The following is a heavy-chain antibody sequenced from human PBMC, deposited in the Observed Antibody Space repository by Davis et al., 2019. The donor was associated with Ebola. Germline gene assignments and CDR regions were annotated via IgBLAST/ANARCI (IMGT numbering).Heavy chain of an antibody. CDR2: IRSKANSYAT. D-gene: IGHD6-19*01. CDR3: TVTVAGFDY. Sequence: PSETLSLTCAASGFTFSGSAMHWVRQASGKGLEWVGRIRSKANSYATAYAASVKGRFTISRDDSKNTAYLQMNSLKTEDTAVYYCTVTVAGFDYWGQGTLVTVSS. J-gene: IGHJ4*02. CDR1: GFTFSGSA. V-gene: IGHV3-73*01.